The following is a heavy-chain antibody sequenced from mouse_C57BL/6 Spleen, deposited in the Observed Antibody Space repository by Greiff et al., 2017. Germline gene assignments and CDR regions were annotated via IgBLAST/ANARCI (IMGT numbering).Heavy chain of an antibody. Sequence: VQLQQSGAELVRPGASVTLSCKASGYTFTDYEMHWVKQTPVHGLEWIGAIDPETGGTAYNQKFKGKAILTADKSSSTAYMELRSLTSEDSAVYYCRRYYGSSYWYFDVWGTGTTVTVS. J-gene: IGHJ1*03. D-gene: IGHD1-1*01. CDR3: RRYYGSSYWYFDV. CDR1: GYTFTDYE. CDR2: IDPETGGT. V-gene: IGHV1-15*01.